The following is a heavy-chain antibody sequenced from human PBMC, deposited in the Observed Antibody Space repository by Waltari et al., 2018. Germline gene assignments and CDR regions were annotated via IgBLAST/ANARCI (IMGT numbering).Heavy chain of an antibody. Sequence: EVQLLESGGGLVQTGGSLRLSCAASGFTVRSYALSWVRQAPGKGLEWVSAISGSGGSTYYADSVKGRFTISRDNSKNTLYLQMNSLRAEDTAVYYCASYDYYYYYGMDVWGQGTTVTVSS. J-gene: IGHJ6*02. V-gene: IGHV3-23*01. CDR1: GFTVRSYA. CDR2: ISGSGGST. CDR3: ASYDYYYYYGMDV.